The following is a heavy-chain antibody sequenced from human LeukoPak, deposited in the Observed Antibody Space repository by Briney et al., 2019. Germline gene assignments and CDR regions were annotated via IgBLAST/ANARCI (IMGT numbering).Heavy chain of an antibody. V-gene: IGHV1-2*06. J-gene: IGHJ4*02. D-gene: IGHD1-26*01. CDR3: ARWRLVGATRVFDC. Sequence: WASVKVSCKSSGYTFTGYYMHWVRQAPGKGLEWMERINPNSGGTNYAQKFQGRVAMTRDTSISTADMEVSRLRSDETAVDYCARWRLVGATRVFDCWGQGTLVTVS. CDR1: GYTFTGYY. CDR2: INPNSGGT.